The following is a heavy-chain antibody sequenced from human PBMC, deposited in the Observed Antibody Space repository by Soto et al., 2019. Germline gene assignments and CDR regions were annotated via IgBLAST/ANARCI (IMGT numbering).Heavy chain of an antibody. J-gene: IGHJ3*02. CDR2: AYHSAST. Sequence: QMQLQESGSGLVKPSQTLSLTCAVSGGSITSGGYSLSWIRQPPGKGLEWIGYAYHSASTFYNPSLESRVSISVDRSKNFFSPKLRSVTAADTAVYYCARRALLDAFDIWGQGAMVTVSS. CDR3: ARRALLDAFDI. D-gene: IGHD2-15*01. V-gene: IGHV4-30-2*01. CDR1: GGSITSGGYS.